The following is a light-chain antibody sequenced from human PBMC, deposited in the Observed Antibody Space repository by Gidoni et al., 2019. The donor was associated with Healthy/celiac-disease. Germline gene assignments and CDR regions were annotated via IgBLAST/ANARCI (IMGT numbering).Light chain of an antibody. CDR1: QSISSY. CDR3: QQSYSTVLT. CDR2: AAS. V-gene: IGKV1-39*01. J-gene: IGKJ4*01. Sequence: DIQMTQSPSSLSASVGDRVTITCRASQSISSYLNWYQQKPGKAPKLLIYAASSLQSGVPSRFSGSGSGTDFTITISSLQREDFATYYCQQSYSTVLTFGGGTKVEIK.